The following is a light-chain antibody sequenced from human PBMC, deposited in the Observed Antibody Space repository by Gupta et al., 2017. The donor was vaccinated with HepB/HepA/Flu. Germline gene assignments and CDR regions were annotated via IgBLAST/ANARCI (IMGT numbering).Light chain of an antibody. J-gene: IGLJ3*02. CDR2: GVS. V-gene: IGLV2-14*03. CDR3: SSETSRRIWV. Sequence: KLMIYGVSNRPSGISNRFSGSKSGNSASLTISGLQAEDEADYYCSSETSRRIWVFGGGTRVTVL.